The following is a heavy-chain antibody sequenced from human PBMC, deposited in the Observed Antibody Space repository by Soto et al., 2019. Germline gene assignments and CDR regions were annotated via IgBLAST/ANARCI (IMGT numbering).Heavy chain of an antibody. J-gene: IGHJ6*03. V-gene: IGHV3-64*01. Sequence: GGSLRLSCAASGFTFSSYAMHWVRQAPGKGLEYVSAISSNGGSTYYANSVKGRFTISRDNSKNRLYLQIGSLRAEDMAEYYCTGDGRDIVVVPAATDKDYYYYYMDVWGKGTTVTVSS. D-gene: IGHD2-2*01. CDR2: ISSNGGST. CDR3: TGDGRDIVVVPAATDKDYYYYYMDV. CDR1: GFTFSSYA.